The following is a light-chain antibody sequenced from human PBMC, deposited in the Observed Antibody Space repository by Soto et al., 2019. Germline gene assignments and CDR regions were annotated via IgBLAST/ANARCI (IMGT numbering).Light chain of an antibody. Sequence: EIVLTQSPDTLSLSPGERATLSCRASQSVSSYLAWYQQKPGQAPRLLIYDASNRATGIPARFSGSGSGTDFTLTISSLEPEDFAVYYCQQRSNWPPTFGQGIRLEIK. CDR3: QQRSNWPPT. CDR1: QSVSSY. V-gene: IGKV3-11*01. CDR2: DAS. J-gene: IGKJ5*01.